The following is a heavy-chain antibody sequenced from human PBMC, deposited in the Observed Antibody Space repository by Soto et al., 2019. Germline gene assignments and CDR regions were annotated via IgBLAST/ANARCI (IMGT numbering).Heavy chain of an antibody. J-gene: IGHJ3*02. Sequence: QVQLQQWGAGLLKPSETLSLTCAVYGGFVSSGSYYWSWIRQPPGKGLEWIGEMSHSGGTHFNPSLKSRVTTSVDKSKNQFSLKMSSVTAADTALYYCARVERGTATTVVDAFDICGPGTMVTVSS. CDR3: ARVERGTATTVVDAFDI. V-gene: IGHV4-34*01. CDR2: MSHSGGT. D-gene: IGHD1-1*01. CDR1: GGFVSSGSYY.